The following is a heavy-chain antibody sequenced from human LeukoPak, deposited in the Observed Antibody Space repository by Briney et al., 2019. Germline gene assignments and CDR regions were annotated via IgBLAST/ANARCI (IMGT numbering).Heavy chain of an antibody. CDR3: AKDRNVVLVAATRSDH. V-gene: IGHV3-23*01. CDR1: GFTFSGYA. Sequence: PGGSLRLSCAASGFTFSGYAMTWVRQAPGKGLEWVSGISGSGGSTYYADSVKGRFTISRDNTKNTLYLQMNSLRAEDTAVYYCAKDRNVVLVAATRSDHWGQGTLVTVSS. CDR2: ISGSGGST. J-gene: IGHJ4*02. D-gene: IGHD2-15*01.